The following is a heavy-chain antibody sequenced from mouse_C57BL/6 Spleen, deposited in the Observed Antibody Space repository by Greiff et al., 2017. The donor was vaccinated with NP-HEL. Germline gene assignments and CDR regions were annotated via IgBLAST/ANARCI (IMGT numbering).Heavy chain of an antibody. D-gene: IGHD1-1*01. Sequence: QVQLQQSGAELVRPGTSVKVSCKASGYAFTNYLIEWVKQRPGQGLEWIGVINPGSGGTNYNEKFKGKATLTADKSSSTAYMQLSSLTSEDSAVYFCAREALITTVVARGYFDVWGTGTTVTVSS. CDR2: INPGSGGT. CDR1: GYAFTNYL. V-gene: IGHV1-54*01. CDR3: AREALITTVVARGYFDV. J-gene: IGHJ1*03.